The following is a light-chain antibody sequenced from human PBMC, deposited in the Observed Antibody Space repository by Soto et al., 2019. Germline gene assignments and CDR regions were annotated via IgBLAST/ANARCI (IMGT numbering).Light chain of an antibody. V-gene: IGKV1-5*03. CDR2: KSS. Sequence: DIQMTQSPSTLPASVGDRVTITCRASQSISDCLAWYQQKPGKAPKLLIYKSSTLKSGVPSRFSGSGSGTEFTLTISSLQPDDFATYYCQHYNSYSEAFGQGTKVDIK. CDR1: QSISDC. CDR3: QHYNSYSEA. J-gene: IGKJ1*01.